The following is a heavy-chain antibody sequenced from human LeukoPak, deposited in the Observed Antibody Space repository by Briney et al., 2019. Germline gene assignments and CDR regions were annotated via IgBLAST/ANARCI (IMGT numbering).Heavy chain of an antibody. CDR1: GFTFSSYW. CDR3: ATTDCSGGSCYLLDF. V-gene: IGHV3-74*01. J-gene: IGHJ4*02. Sequence: GGSLRLSCAASGFTFSSYWMHWVRQAPGKGLVWVSRINGDDSSATYADSVKGRFTISRDNAKNTLYLQMNSLRAEDTAVYYCATTDCSGGSCYLLDFWVQGTLVNGSS. CDR2: INGDDSSA. D-gene: IGHD2-15*01.